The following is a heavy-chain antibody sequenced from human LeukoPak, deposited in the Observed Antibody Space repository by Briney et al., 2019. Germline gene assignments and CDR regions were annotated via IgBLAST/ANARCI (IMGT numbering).Heavy chain of an antibody. CDR2: INHSGST. J-gene: IGHJ5*02. D-gene: IGHD6-13*01. CDR1: GGSFSGYY. CDR3: ARARSSSWYWFDP. Sequence: SETLSLTCAVYGGSFSGYYWSWIRQPPGKGLEWIGEINHSGSTNYNPSLKSRVTISVDTSKNQFSLKLSSVTAADTAVYYCARARSSSWYWFDPWGQGTLVTVSS. V-gene: IGHV4-34*01.